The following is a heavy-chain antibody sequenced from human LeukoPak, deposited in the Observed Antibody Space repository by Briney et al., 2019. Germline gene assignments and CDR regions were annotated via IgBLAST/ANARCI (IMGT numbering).Heavy chain of an antibody. CDR1: GFTFGDYA. V-gene: IGHV3-49*03. Sequence: PGGSLRLSCTTSGFTFGDYAMSWFRQAPGKGLEWVAFIRSKAYGGTTEYAASVKGRLTMSRDDSKSIAYLQMNSLKTEDTAVYYCTRGGYYDSSGYPYFDYWGQGTLVTVSS. D-gene: IGHD3-22*01. J-gene: IGHJ4*02. CDR3: TRGGYYDSSGYPYFDY. CDR2: IRSKAYGGTT.